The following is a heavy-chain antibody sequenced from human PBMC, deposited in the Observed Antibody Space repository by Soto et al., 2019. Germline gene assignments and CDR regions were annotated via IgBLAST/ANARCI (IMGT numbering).Heavy chain of an antibody. CDR3: ATTRGGVAAKRFDY. D-gene: IGHD2-15*01. J-gene: IGHJ4*02. CDR1: GGSISSYY. CDR2: IYYSGST. Sequence: SETLSLTCTVSGGSISSYYWSWIRQPPGKGLEWIGYIYYSGSTNYNPSLKSRVTISVDTSKNQFSLKLSSVTAADTAVYYCATTRGGVAAKRFDYWGQGTLVTVSS. V-gene: IGHV4-59*12.